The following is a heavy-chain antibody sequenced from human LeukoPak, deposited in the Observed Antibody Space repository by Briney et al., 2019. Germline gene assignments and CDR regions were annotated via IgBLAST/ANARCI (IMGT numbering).Heavy chain of an antibody. D-gene: IGHD6-19*01. V-gene: IGHV5-51*01. CDR1: GSRFTSYW. Sequence: GASLKISCKGSGSRFTSYWIGWVRQMPGKGLEWMGIIYPGDSDTRYSPSFQGQVTISADKSIGTAYLQWSSLKASDTAMYYCARSPEWLGFDYWGQGTLVTVSS. CDR2: IYPGDSDT. CDR3: ARSPEWLGFDY. J-gene: IGHJ4*02.